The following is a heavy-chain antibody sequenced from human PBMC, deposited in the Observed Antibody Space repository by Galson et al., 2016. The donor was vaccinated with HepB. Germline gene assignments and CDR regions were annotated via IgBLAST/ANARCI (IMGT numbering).Heavy chain of an antibody. D-gene: IGHD5-24*01. CDR1: GYSFTSYW. CDR3: AGMLRDGYNRNWCDP. Sequence: QSGAEVKKPGESLKISCKGSGYSFTSYWIGWVRQMPGKGLERMGIIYPGDSDTRYSPSFQGQVTISADKSISTAYLQWSSLKASDTAMYYCAGMLRDGYNRNWCDPWGQGTLVTVSS. V-gene: IGHV5-51*03. CDR2: IYPGDSDT. J-gene: IGHJ5*02.